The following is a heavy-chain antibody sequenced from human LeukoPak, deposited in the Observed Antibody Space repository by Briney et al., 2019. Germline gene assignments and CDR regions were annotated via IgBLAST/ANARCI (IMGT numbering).Heavy chain of an antibody. D-gene: IGHD1-26*01. CDR2: INPSGGST. J-gene: IGHJ5*02. V-gene: IGHV1-46*01. CDR3: ARDPNAQRIVGASPRFDP. Sequence: ASVKVSCKASGYTFTGYYMHWVRQAPGQGLEYMGIINPSGGSTSYAQKFQGRVTMTRDTSTSTVYMELSSLRSEDTAVYYCARDPNAQRIVGASPRFDPWGQGTLVTVSS. CDR1: GYTFTGYY.